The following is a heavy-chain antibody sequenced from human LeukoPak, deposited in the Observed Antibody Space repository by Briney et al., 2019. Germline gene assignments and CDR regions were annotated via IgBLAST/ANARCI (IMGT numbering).Heavy chain of an antibody. J-gene: IGHJ4*02. Sequence: PGGSLRLSCAASGFTFSSYWMHWVRQAPGKGLEWVANIKQDGSEKNYVDSVKGRFTISRDDAKKSLYLQMNSLRAEDTAVYYCARGLLAAAGIDYWGQGALVTVSS. D-gene: IGHD6-13*01. V-gene: IGHV3-7*04. CDR1: GFTFSSYW. CDR2: IKQDGSEK. CDR3: ARGLLAAAGIDY.